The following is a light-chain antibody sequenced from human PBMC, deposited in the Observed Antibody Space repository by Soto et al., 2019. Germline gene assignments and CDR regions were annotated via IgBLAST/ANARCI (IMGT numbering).Light chain of an antibody. CDR1: SSDVGGYNH. J-gene: IGLJ2*01. V-gene: IGLV2-14*01. Sequence: QSALTQPASVSGSPGQSITVSCTGTSSDVGGYNHVSWYQHSPDKAPKLILFAVSDRPSGVSHRFSGSKSGNTASLTISGLQAEDEADYYCCSYTSLSTVVFGGGTKVTVL. CDR2: AVS. CDR3: CSYTSLSTVV.